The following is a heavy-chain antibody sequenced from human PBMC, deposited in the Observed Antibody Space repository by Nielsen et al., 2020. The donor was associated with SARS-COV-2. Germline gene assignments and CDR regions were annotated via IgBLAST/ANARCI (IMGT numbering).Heavy chain of an antibody. V-gene: IGHV1-18*01. Sequence: SVQVSCKASGYTFTSYGISWVRQAPGQGLEWMGWISAYNGNTNYAQKLQGRVTMTTDTSTSTAYMELRSLRSDDTAVYYCARVDDSSGYYLRNWFDPWGQGTLVTVSS. CDR3: ARVDDSSGYYLRNWFDP. CDR2: ISAYNGNT. D-gene: IGHD3-22*01. J-gene: IGHJ5*02. CDR1: GYTFTSYG.